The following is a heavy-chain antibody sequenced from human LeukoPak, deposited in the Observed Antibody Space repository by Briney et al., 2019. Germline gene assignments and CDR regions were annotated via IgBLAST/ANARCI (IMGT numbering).Heavy chain of an antibody. D-gene: IGHD3-10*01. J-gene: IGHJ5*02. CDR1: GYTFTSYD. Sequence: ASVKVSCKASGYTFTSYDINWVRQAPGQGLEWKGWMNPNSGNTGYAQKFQGRVTMTRNTSISTAYMELSSLRSEDTAVYYCARGAPNYYGSGSYYYNWFDPWGQGTLVTVSS. CDR2: MNPNSGNT. V-gene: IGHV1-8*01. CDR3: ARGAPNYYGSGSYYYNWFDP.